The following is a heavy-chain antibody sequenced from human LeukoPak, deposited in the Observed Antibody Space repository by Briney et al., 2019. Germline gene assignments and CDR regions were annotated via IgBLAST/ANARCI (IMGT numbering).Heavy chain of an antibody. V-gene: IGHV3-74*01. CDR1: GFNLSSYW. D-gene: IGHD3-16*02. Sequence: GGSLRLFCSASGFNLSSYWMHWVRQAPGKGLVWVSRINTDGSSTNYADSVKGRFTVSRDNAKNTPYLQMNSLRAEDTAVYYCAKYISRGYRPLDAFDIWGQGTMVTVSS. CDR3: AKYISRGYRPLDAFDI. CDR2: INTDGSST. J-gene: IGHJ3*02.